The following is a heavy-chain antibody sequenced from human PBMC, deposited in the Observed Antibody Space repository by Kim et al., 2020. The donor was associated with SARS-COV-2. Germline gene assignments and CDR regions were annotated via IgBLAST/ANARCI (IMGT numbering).Heavy chain of an antibody. Sequence: YYADSVKGRFTISRDNSKNTLYLQMNSLRAEDTAVYYCAKGGTLLGAFDIWGQGTMVTVSS. J-gene: IGHJ3*02. CDR3: AKGGTLLGAFDI. D-gene: IGHD1-1*01. V-gene: IGHV3-23*01.